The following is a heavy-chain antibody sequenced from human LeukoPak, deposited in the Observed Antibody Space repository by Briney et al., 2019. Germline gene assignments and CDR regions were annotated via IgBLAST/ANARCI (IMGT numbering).Heavy chain of an antibody. CDR1: GFTLSNHW. CDR3: ARESAGVPDY. Sequence: RGSLRLSCAASGFTLSNHWMSSVRQAPGKGLEWVANIKQDGSEQYYVHSVRGRFTISRDNAKNSLYLQMNSLRAEDTAIYYCARESAGVPDYGGQGTLVTVSS. V-gene: IGHV3-7*04. J-gene: IGHJ4*02. CDR2: IKQDGSEQ. D-gene: IGHD6-19*01.